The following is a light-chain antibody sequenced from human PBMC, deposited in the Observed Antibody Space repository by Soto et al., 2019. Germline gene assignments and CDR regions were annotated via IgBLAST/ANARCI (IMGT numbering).Light chain of an antibody. J-gene: IGLJ1*01. CDR3: SSYTSDSSYV. CDR2: EVT. CDR1: SSDVGGYNY. Sequence: SALSQPASVSGSPGQSITISCTGTSSDVGGYNYVSWYQQHPGTAPKLMISEVTNRPSGVSNRFSASKSGNTASLFISGLQAEDEADYYCSSYTSDSSYVFGSGTKVTV. V-gene: IGLV2-14*01.